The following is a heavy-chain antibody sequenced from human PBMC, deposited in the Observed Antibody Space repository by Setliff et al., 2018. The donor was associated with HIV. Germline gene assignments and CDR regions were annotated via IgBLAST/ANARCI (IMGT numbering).Heavy chain of an antibody. CDR3: ARESLGVLVPATMYWFDP. V-gene: IGHV7-4-1*02. CDR1: GYTFTNYA. Sequence: GASVKVSCKTSGYTFTNYAMNWVRQAPGQGLEWMGWLNTNTGDPTYARGFTGRFVFYLDPSDNTAYLQITNLKVEDTVVYFCARESLGVLVPATMYWFDPWGQGTLVTVSS. CDR2: LNTNTGDP. J-gene: IGHJ5*02. D-gene: IGHD2-2*01.